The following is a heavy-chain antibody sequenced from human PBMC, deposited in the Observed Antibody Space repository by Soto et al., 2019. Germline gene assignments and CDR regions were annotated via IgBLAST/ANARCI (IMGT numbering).Heavy chain of an antibody. CDR3: ARSGIASSPYYYYYGMDV. D-gene: IGHD6-13*01. V-gene: IGHV1-2*04. CDR2: INPNSGGT. CDR1: GYTFTGYY. J-gene: IGHJ6*02. Sequence: QVQLVQSGAEVKKPGASVKVSCKASGYTFTGYYMHWVRQAPGQGLEWMGWINPNSGGTNYAQKFQGWVTMTRDTAISTAYMELSRLRSDATAVYYCARSGIASSPYYYYYGMDVWGQGTTVTVSS.